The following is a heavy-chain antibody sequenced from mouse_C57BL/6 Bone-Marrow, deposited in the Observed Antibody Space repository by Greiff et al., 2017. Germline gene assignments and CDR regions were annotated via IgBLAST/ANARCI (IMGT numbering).Heavy chain of an antibody. Sequence: QVQLQQSGPELVKPGASVKISCKASGYAFSSSWMNWVKQRPGKGLEWIGRIYPGDGDTNYNGKFKGKATLTADKSSSTAYMQLSSLTSEDSAVYFGAKFYGRHYFDDWGQGTTLTVSS. V-gene: IGHV1-82*01. CDR2: IYPGDGDT. D-gene: IGHD1-1*01. CDR3: AKFYGRHYFDD. CDR1: GYAFSSSW. J-gene: IGHJ2*01.